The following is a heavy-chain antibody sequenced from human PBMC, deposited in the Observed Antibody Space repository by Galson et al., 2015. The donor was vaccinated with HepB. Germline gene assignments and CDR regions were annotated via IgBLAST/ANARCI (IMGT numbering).Heavy chain of an antibody. V-gene: IGHV3-23*01. J-gene: IGHJ4*02. D-gene: IGHD6-13*01. CDR3: ASDSGYSSRPNSGFDY. CDR1: GFTFSSYA. CDR2: ISGSGGST. Sequence: SLRLSCAASGFTFSSYAMSWVRQAPGKGLEWVSAISGSGGSTYYADSVKGRFTISRDNSKNTLYLQMNSLRAEDTAVYYCASDSGYSSRPNSGFDYWGQGTLVTVSS.